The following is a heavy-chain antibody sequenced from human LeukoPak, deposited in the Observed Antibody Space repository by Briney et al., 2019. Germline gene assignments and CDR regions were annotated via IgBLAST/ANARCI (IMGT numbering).Heavy chain of an antibody. Sequence: ASVKVSCKASGYTFTSYDINWVRQAPGQGLEWMGRINPNSGGTNYAQKFQGRVTMTRDTSISTAYMELSRLRSDDTAVYYCARDGVCSGGSCYPIDAFDIWGQGTMVTVSS. CDR1: GYTFTSYD. V-gene: IGHV1-2*06. CDR2: INPNSGGT. J-gene: IGHJ3*02. CDR3: ARDGVCSGGSCYPIDAFDI. D-gene: IGHD2-15*01.